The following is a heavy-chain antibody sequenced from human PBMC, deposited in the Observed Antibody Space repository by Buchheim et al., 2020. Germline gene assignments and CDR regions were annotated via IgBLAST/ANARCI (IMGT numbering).Heavy chain of an antibody. J-gene: IGHJ4*02. CDR2: IYYSGST. Sequence: QVQLQESGPGLVKPSETLSLTCTVSGGSVSSGSYYWSWIRQPPGKGLEWIGYIYYSGSTYYNPSLKSRVTISVDTSKNQFSLKLSSVTAADTAVYYCAREDLTACSSTSCYTGFDYWGQGTL. D-gene: IGHD2-2*02. CDR1: GGSVSSGSYY. V-gene: IGHV4-61*01. CDR3: AREDLTACSSTSCYTGFDY.